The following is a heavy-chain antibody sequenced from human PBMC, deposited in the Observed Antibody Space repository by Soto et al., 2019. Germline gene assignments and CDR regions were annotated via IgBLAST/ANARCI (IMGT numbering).Heavy chain of an antibody. J-gene: IGHJ4*02. CDR1: GFIFSNYG. Sequence: PGGSLRLSCAASGFIFSNYGMHWVRQAPGKGLEWVAAVSYDGSNEYYADSVKGRFTISRDNPKNTLHLQMNSLRAEDTAMYYCAKGRPLSGSTPPDYWGQGTLVTVSS. D-gene: IGHD3-10*01. CDR2: VSYDGSNE. CDR3: AKGRPLSGSTPPDY. V-gene: IGHV3-30*18.